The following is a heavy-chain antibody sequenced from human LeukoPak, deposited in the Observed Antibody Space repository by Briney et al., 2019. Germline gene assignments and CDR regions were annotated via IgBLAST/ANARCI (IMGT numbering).Heavy chain of an antibody. D-gene: IGHD3-22*01. CDR3: ARWYYYDSSGREGRFDY. CDR1: GYTFTCYY. CDR2: INPNSGGT. V-gene: IGHV1-2*02. Sequence: ASVNVSCKASGYTFTCYYMHWVRQAPGQGLEWMGWINPNSGGTNYAQKFQGRVTMTRDTSISTAYMELSRLRSDDTAVYYCARWYYYDSSGREGRFDYWGQGTLVTVSS. J-gene: IGHJ4*02.